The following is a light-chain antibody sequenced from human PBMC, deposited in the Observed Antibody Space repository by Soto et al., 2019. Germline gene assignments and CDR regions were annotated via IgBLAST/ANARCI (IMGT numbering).Light chain of an antibody. Sequence: EIVLTQSPGTLSLSPGERATLSCRASQSVSSSYLAWYQKKPGQAPRLLIYGASSRATGIPARFSGSGSGTDFTLTISSLEPEDFAVYYCQQYGSSPQTFGQGTKVEIK. V-gene: IGKV3-20*01. CDR3: QQYGSSPQT. J-gene: IGKJ1*01. CDR2: GAS. CDR1: QSVSSSY.